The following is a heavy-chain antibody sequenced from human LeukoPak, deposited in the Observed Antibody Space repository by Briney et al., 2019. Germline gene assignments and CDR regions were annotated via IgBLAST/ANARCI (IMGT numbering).Heavy chain of an antibody. CDR2: ISGSGGST. D-gene: IGHD2-2*01. CDR3: ARALRIVVVPAASIN. J-gene: IGHJ4*02. V-gene: IGHV3-23*01. CDR1: GFTFSSYA. Sequence: GGSLRLSCAASGFTFSSYAMSWVRQGPGKGLEWVSAISGSGGSTYYADSVKGRFTISRDNSKNTLYLQMNSLRAEDTAVYYCARALRIVVVPAASINWGQGTLVTVSS.